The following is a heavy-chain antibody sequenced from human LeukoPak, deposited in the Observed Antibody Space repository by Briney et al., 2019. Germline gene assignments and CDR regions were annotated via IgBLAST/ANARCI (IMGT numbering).Heavy chain of an antibody. CDR3: TRDLGGGYSSSLD. CDR2: IRSKAYGGTT. V-gene: IGHV3-49*03. D-gene: IGHD6-13*01. J-gene: IGHJ4*02. CDR1: GFTFGDYA. Sequence: GGSLRLSCTASGFTFGDYAMSRFRQAPGKGLEWVGFIRSKAYGGTTEYAASVKGRFTISRDDSKSIAYLQMNSLKTEDTAVYYCTRDLGGGYSSSLDWGQGTLVTVSS.